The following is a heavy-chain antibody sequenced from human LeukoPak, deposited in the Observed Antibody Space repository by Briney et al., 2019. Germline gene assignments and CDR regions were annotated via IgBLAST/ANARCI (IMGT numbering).Heavy chain of an antibody. V-gene: IGHV5-51*01. CDR2: IYPGDSDT. J-gene: IGHJ4*02. CDR1: GYSFTSYW. CDR3: ARRYHYDSSGYYSH. Sequence: GETLKISCQASGYSFTSYWIGWVRQMPGKGLEWMGIIYPGDSDTRYSPSFQGQVTISADKSISTAYLQWSSLKASDTAMYYCARRYHYDSSGYYSHWGQGTLVTVSS. D-gene: IGHD3-22*01.